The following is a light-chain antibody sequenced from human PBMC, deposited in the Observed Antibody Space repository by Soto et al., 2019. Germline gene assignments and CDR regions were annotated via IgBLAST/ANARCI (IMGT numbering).Light chain of an antibody. Sequence: DIQMTQSPSSLSASVGDRVTITCRASQDIRNDLGWYQHKPGKAPKRLIYGASNLQSGVPSRFSGSGSGTAFSLTISSLQTEDFTTYYCLQHNSYPQGTFVQGTKLEIK. CDR3: LQHNSYPQGT. CDR2: GAS. V-gene: IGKV1-17*01. J-gene: IGKJ2*02. CDR1: QDIRND.